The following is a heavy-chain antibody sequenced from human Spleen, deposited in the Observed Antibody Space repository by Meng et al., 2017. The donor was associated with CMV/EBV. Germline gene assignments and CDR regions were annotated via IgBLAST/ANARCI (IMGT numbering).Heavy chain of an antibody. Sequence: GESLKISCAASGFTFSNYAMHWVRQASGKGLEWVAVISYDGRSKYYTDAVKGRFTISRDNSKNTLHLEMNSLRAEDTAVYYCARVWSAMVRGLTGFSCPDYWGQGTLVTVSS. CDR1: GFTFSNYA. J-gene: IGHJ4*02. CDR3: ARVWSAMVRGLTGFSCPDY. CDR2: ISYDGRSK. V-gene: IGHV3-30*03. D-gene: IGHD3-10*01.